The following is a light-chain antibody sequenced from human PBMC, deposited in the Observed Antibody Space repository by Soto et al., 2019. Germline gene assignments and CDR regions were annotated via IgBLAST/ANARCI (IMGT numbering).Light chain of an antibody. J-gene: IGLJ2*01. V-gene: IGLV2-14*01. Sequence: QSVLTQPPSASGTPGQRVTISCSGSSSDVGGYNYVSWYQHHPGTVPKLMIFEVSNRPSGVSHRFSGSKSGNTASLTISGLQAEDEADYYCSSYTSSSAVIFGGGTKLTVL. CDR3: SSYTSSSAVI. CDR2: EVS. CDR1: SSDVGGYNY.